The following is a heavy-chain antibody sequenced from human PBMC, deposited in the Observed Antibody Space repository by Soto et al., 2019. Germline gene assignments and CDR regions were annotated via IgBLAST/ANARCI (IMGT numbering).Heavy chain of an antibody. Sequence: EVQLVESGGGLVQPGRSLRLSCAASGFTFDDYAMHWVRQAPGKGLEWVSGISWNSGSIGYADSVKGRFTISRDNAKNSLYLQMNSLRAEDTALYYCAKDIPDFWSVYSKYYYYYWDVGGKGTTVTVS. CDR3: AKDIPDFWSVYSKYYYYYWDV. CDR2: ISWNSGSI. CDR1: GFTFDDYA. D-gene: IGHD3-3*01. J-gene: IGHJ6*03. V-gene: IGHV3-9*01.